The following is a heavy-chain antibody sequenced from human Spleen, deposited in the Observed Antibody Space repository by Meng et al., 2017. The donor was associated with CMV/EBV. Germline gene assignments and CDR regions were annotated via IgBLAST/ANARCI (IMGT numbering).Heavy chain of an antibody. J-gene: IGHJ5*02. CDR2: IYYSGIT. CDR3: ARGFPSITIFGVVPPRFDP. D-gene: IGHD3-3*01. V-gene: IGHV4-31*02. Sequence: SGGYYWSWVRQHPGKSLEWIGYIYYSGITYYNPSLKSRVTISVYTSKNQFSLKLSAVTAADTAVYYCARGFPSITIFGVVPPRFDPWGQGTLVTVSS. CDR1: SGGYY.